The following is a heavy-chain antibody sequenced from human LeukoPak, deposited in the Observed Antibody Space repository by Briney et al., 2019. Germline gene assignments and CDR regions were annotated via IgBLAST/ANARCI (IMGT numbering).Heavy chain of an antibody. V-gene: IGHV3-7*03. CDR2: IKQDGSEK. D-gene: IGHD3-10*01. J-gene: IGHJ6*03. CDR3: AGGGFGEAYYYYYYMDV. CDR1: GFTFSSRDW. Sequence: GGSLRLSCVASGFTFSSRDWMTWVRQAPGKGLEWVANIKQDGSEKNYVDSVRGRFAISRDNAKNSLYLQMNSLRAEDTAVCYCAGGGFGEAYYYYYYMDVWGKGTTVTVSS.